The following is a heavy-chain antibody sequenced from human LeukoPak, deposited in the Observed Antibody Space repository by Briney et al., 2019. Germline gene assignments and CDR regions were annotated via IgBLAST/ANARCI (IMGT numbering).Heavy chain of an antibody. CDR3: ARESYTYGPKFDF. CDR1: GDSIISSGYS. J-gene: IGHJ4*02. CDR2: IYQNGNT. V-gene: IGHV4-30-2*01. D-gene: IGHD2-8*01. Sequence: SQTLSLTCAVSGDSIISSGYSWNWIRQPPGKGLEWIGYIYQNGNTNYNLSLKSRLTISLDTSKNQFSLKLSSVAAADTAVYYCARESYTYGPKFDFWGQGSLVTVSS.